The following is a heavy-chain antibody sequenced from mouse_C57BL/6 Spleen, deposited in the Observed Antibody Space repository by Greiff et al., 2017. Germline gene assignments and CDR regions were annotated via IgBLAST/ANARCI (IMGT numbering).Heavy chain of an antibody. CDR2: ISSGSSTI. Sequence: EVMLVESGGGLVKPGGSLKLSCAASGFTFSDYGMHWVRQAPEQGLEWVAYISSGSSTIYYADTVKGRCTISRDNAKSTLFLQMSSLRSEDTAMYYCARRGLRLVGYFDVWGIGTTVTVSS. V-gene: IGHV5-17*01. CDR3: ARRGLRLVGYFDV. D-gene: IGHD1-2*01. J-gene: IGHJ1*03. CDR1: GFTFSDYG.